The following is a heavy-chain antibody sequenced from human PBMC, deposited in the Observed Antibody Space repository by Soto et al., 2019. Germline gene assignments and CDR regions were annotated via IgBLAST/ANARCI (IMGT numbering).Heavy chain of an antibody. J-gene: IGHJ4*02. CDR2: IYHSGST. CDR1: GGSIGSSNYY. V-gene: IGHV4-39*07. D-gene: IGHD6-13*01. CDR3: ARAAMRGSSWPFDY. Sequence: SETLSLTCAVSGGSIGSSNYYWGWIRQPPGKGLEWIGEIYHSGSTYYNPSLKSRVTISVDKSKNQFSLKLSSVTAADTAVYYCARAAMRGSSWPFDYWGQGTLVTVSS.